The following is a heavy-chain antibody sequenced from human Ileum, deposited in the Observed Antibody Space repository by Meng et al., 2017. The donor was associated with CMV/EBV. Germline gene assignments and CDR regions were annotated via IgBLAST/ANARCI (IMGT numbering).Heavy chain of an antibody. Sequence: GGSLRLSCTVSGGSLSSDYWSWIRQPPGKGLGWVANIKEDGSEKYYVDSVKGRFTISRDNAKNSLYLQMNSLRAEDTAVYYCARDGIVVVPAAIRGSWFDPWGQGTLVTVSS. CDR1: GGSLSSDY. D-gene: IGHD2-2*02. J-gene: IGHJ5*02. V-gene: IGHV3-7*01. CDR3: ARDGIVVVPAAIRGSWFDP. CDR2: IKEDGSEK.